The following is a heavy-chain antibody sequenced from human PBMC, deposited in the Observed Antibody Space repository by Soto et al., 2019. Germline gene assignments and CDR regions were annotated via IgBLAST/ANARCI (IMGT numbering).Heavy chain of an antibody. V-gene: IGHV1-3*01. J-gene: IGHJ6*02. Sequence: QVQLVQSGAEVKKPGASVKVSCKASGYTFTSYAMHWVRQAPGQRLEWMGWINAGNGNTKYSQKFQGRGTSTRDTSASTAYMELSSLRSEDTAVYYCARVRTLGSYSDYYYGMDVWGQGTTVTVSS. D-gene: IGHD1-26*01. CDR3: ARVRTLGSYSDYYYGMDV. CDR1: GYTFTSYA. CDR2: INAGNGNT.